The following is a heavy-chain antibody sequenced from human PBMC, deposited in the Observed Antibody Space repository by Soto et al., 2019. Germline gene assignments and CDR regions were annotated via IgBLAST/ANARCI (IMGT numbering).Heavy chain of an antibody. J-gene: IGHJ6*02. V-gene: IGHV1-46*01. Sequence: QVQLVQSGAEVKKPGASVKVSCKASGYTFTSYYMHWVRQAPGQGLEWMGIINPSGGSTSYAQKFQGRVTMTRDTSTSTVYMELSSLRSEDTAVYYCARDNLKYQLLYPCYYYYYGMDVWGQGTTVTVSS. CDR3: ARDNLKYQLLYPCYYYYYGMDV. D-gene: IGHD2-2*02. CDR2: INPSGGST. CDR1: GYTFTSYY.